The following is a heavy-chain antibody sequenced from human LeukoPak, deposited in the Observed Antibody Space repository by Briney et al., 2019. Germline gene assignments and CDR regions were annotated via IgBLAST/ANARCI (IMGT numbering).Heavy chain of an antibody. D-gene: IGHD3-22*01. CDR2: ISWNDDM. Sequence: KESGPTLAKPTQTLTLTCTFSGLSRSTGGVGVGWIRQPPGKAMEWLALISWNDDMRYSPSLKSMLTISKDTYKNQVVLTMTNMDPVDTATYYCAHTYEYYASSGPPVYFDYWGQGTLVTVSS. J-gene: IGHJ4*02. CDR3: AHTYEYYASSGPPVYFDY. V-gene: IGHV2-5*01. CDR1: GLSRSTGGVG.